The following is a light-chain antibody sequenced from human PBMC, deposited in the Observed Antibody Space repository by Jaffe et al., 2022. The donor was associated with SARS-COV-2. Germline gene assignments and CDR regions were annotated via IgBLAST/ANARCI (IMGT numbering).Light chain of an antibody. CDR2: GVS. J-gene: IGKJ1*01. Sequence: DVVMTQSPFSLPVTLGQPASISCRSSQSLVHSDGNTYLNWFQQRPGQSPRRLIYGVSNRDSGVPDRFSGSGSGTDFTLKISRVEAEDVGLYYCMQGSHWPVTFGQGTKVEIK. V-gene: IGKV2-30*02. CDR1: QSLVHSDGNTY. CDR3: MQGSHWPVT.